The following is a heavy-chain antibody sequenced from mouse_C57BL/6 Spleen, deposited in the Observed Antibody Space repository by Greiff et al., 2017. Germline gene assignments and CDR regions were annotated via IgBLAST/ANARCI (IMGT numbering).Heavy chain of an antibody. Sequence: EVKVVESGGGLVKPGGSLKLSCAASGFTFSSYTMSWVRQTPEKRLEWVATISGGGGNTYYPDSVKGRFTISRDTAKNTLYLQMSSLRSEYTALYYCARPICYDTAFAYWGQGTLVTVSA. J-gene: IGHJ3*01. V-gene: IGHV5-9*01. CDR2: ISGGGGNT. D-gene: IGHD2-4*01. CDR1: GFTFSSYT. CDR3: ARPICYDTAFAY.